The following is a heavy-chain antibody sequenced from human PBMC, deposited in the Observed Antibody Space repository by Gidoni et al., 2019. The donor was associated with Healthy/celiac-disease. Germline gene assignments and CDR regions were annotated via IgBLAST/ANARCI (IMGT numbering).Heavy chain of an antibody. CDR2: ISSSSRYI. D-gene: IGHD2-15*01. J-gene: IGHJ5*02. CDR3: ARGGAVVAAKNHIRWFDP. Sequence: EVQLVESGGGLVKPGGSLRLSCAASGFTFSSYSMNWVRQAPGKGLEWVSSISSSSRYIYYADSVKGRFTISRDNAKNSLYLQMNSLRAEDTAVYYCARGGAVVAAKNHIRWFDPWGQGTLVTVSS. V-gene: IGHV3-21*01. CDR1: GFTFSSYS.